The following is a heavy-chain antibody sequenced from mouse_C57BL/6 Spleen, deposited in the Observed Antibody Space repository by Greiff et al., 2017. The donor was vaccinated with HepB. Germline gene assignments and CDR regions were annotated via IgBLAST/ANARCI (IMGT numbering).Heavy chain of an antibody. CDR1: GFSLSTFGMG. J-gene: IGHJ2*01. Sequence: ESGPGILLPSQTLSLTCSFSGFSLSTFGMGVGWIRQPSGKGLEWLAHIWWDDDKYYNPALKSRHSISKDTSKNQVFLKIANVDTADTATYYCARMGAYDYEYYFDYWGQGTTLTVSS. CDR3: ARMGAYDYEYYFDY. V-gene: IGHV8-8*01. D-gene: IGHD2-4*01. CDR2: IWWDDDK.